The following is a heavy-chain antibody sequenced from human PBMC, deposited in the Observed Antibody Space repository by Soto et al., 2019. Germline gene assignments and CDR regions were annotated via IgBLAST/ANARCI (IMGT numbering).Heavy chain of an antibody. CDR2: ISSSSSTI. CDR1: GFTFSSYS. Sequence: PGGSLRLSCAASGFTFSSYSMNWVRQAPGKGLEWVSYISSSSSTIYYADSVKGRFTISRDNAKNSLYLQMNSLRAEDTAVYYCALPFPFGATDDGTWGQETVLTISA. CDR3: ALPFPFGATDDGT. V-gene: IGHV3-48*01. D-gene: IGHD3-16*01. J-gene: IGHJ4*02.